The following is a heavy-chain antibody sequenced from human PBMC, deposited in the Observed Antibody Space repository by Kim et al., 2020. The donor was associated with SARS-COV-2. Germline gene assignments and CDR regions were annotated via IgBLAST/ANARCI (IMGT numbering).Heavy chain of an antibody. J-gene: IGHJ6*02. D-gene: IGHD6-19*01. V-gene: IGHV3-7*05. CDR2: IKQDGSEK. Sequence: GGSLRLSCAASGFTFSSYWMSWVRQAPGKELEWVANIKQDGSEKYYVDSVKGRFTISRDNAKNSLYLQMNSLRAEDTAVYYCARDSIAVAGNDYYYGMDVWGQGTTVTVSS. CDR3: ARDSIAVAGNDYYYGMDV. CDR1: GFTFSSYW.